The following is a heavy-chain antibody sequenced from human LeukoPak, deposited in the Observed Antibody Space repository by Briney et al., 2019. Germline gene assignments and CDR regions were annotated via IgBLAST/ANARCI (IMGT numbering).Heavy chain of an antibody. CDR1: GYTFTSYY. V-gene: IGHV1-46*01. D-gene: IGHD3-16*02. CDR3: AREGGYPPNYYYMDV. CDR2: INPSGGST. Sequence: ASVKVSCKASGYTFTSYYMHWVRQAPGQGFEWMGIINPSGGSTSYAQKFQGRVTMTRDTSTSTVYMELSSLRSEDTAVYYCAREGGYPPNYYYMDVWGKGTTVTVSS. J-gene: IGHJ6*03.